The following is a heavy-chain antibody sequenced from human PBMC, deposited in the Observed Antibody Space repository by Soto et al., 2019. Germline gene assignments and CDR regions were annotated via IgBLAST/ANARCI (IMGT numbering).Heavy chain of an antibody. V-gene: IGHV1-2*04. J-gene: IGHJ4*02. CDR3: ARATVVPAGCVDFDY. Sequence: GASVKVSCKASGYTFTGYYMHWVRQAPGQGLEWMGWINPNSGGTNYAQKFQGWVTMTRDTSISTAYMELSRLRSDDTAVYYCARATVVPAGCVDFDYWGQGTLVTVSS. CDR1: GYTFTGYY. CDR2: INPNSGGT. D-gene: IGHD2-2*01.